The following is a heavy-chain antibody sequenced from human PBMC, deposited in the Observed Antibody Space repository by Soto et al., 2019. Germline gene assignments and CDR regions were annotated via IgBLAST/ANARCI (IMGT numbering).Heavy chain of an antibody. CDR2: INHTGGT. CDR1: GGSVNGYY. J-gene: IGHJ5*02. V-gene: IGHV4-34*01. D-gene: IGHD3-3*01. Sequence: SETLSLTCAVYGGSVNGYYWNWIRQPPGKGLEWIGEINHTGGTHYNPSLKRRVTMSVDTSKNQFALRLSSVTAADTAIYYCATRITVFGLLIPPFDPWGQGTQVTVSS. CDR3: ATRITVFGLLIPPFDP.